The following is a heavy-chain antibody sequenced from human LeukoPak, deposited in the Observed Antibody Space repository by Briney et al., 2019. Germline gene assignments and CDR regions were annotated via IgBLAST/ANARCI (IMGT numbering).Heavy chain of an antibody. CDR1: GYSISRAYY. CDR2: IYHSGST. V-gene: IGHV4-38-2*02. CDR3: ARDIAAAAFDAFDI. J-gene: IGHJ3*02. Sequence: PSETLSLTCTVSGYSISRAYYWGWIRQPPGKGLEWIGSIYHSGSTYYNPSLKSRVTISVDTSKNQFSLKLSSVTAADTAVYYCARDIAAAAFDAFDIWGQGTMVTVSS. D-gene: IGHD6-13*01.